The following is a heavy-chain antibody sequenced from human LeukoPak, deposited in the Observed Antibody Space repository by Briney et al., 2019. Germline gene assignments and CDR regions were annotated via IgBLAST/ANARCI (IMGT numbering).Heavy chain of an antibody. CDR1: GFIFNNYP. J-gene: IGHJ4*02. CDR3: VRSSSSDYFDY. Sequence: GGSLILSCAASGFIFNNYPMHWVRQPPGKGLEWVAVISYDGSEKYYIDSVKGRFTISRDNPKNTLYLRMNNLRPDDTALYYCVRSSSSDYFDYWGQGTLVTVSS. V-gene: IGHV3-30-3*01. CDR2: ISYDGSEK. D-gene: IGHD6-25*01.